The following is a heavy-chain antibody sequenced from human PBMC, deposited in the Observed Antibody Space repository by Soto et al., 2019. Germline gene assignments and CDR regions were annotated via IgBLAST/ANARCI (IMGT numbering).Heavy chain of an antibody. J-gene: IGHJ4*02. CDR1: CDSISSYY. CDR2: IYYSGST. CDR3: EMSSFEAAAQIDY. V-gene: IGHV4-59*01. D-gene: IGHD2-2*01. Sequence: PSETLSLTCTVSCDSISSYYWSWIRQPPGKGLEWIGYIYYSGSTNYNPSLKSRVTISVDISKNQFSLKLSSVTAADTAVYYCEMSSFEAAAQIDYWGQGTLVTVSS.